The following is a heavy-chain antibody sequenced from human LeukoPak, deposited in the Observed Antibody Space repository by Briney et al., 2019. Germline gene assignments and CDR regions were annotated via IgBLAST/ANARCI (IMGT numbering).Heavy chain of an antibody. CDR1: GGPLSSYH. CDR2: IYYSGST. J-gene: IGHJ4*02. V-gene: IGHV4-59*12. CDR3: AREDKQLVPGTDGNDY. Sequence: SETLSLTCTVSGGPLSSYHWSWIRQPPGKGLEWIGYIYYSGSTNYNPSLKSRVTISVDTSKNQFSLKLSSVNAADTAVYYCAREDKQLVPGTDGNDYWGQGTLVTVSS. D-gene: IGHD6-13*01.